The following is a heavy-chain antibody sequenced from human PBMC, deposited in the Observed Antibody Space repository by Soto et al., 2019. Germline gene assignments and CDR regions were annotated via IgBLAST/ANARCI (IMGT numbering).Heavy chain of an antibody. CDR1: GFTFSSYA. V-gene: IGHV3-30-3*01. J-gene: IGHJ4*02. D-gene: IGHD3-10*01. Sequence: QVPLVESGGGVVQPGRSLRLSCAASGFTFSSYAMHWVRQAPGKGLEWVAVISYDGSNKYYADSVKGRFTISRDNSKNTLYLQMNSLRAEDTAVYYCARDYELVTDYWGQGTLVTVSS. CDR3: ARDYELVTDY. CDR2: ISYDGSNK.